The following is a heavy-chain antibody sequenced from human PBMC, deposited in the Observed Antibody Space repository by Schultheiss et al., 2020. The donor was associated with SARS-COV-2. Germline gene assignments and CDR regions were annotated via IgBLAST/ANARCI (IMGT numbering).Heavy chain of an antibody. CDR2: IGTGGDT. CDR1: GFTFDDYA. J-gene: IGHJ4*02. V-gene: IGHV3-13*01. D-gene: IGHD3-10*01. Sequence: GGSLRLSCAASGFTFDDYAMHWVRQAPGKGLEWVSGIGTGGDTNQPASVKGRLTISRDNAKKSLYLQMNSLRAEDTAVYYCASLPWFGELLFDYWGQGTLVTVSS. CDR3: ASLPWFGELLFDY.